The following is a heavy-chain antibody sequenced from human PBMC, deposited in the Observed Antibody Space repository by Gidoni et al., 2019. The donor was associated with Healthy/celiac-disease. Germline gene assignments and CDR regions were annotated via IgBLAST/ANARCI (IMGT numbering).Heavy chain of an antibody. J-gene: IGHJ6*02. Sequence: EVQLVESGGGLVQPGGSLRLSCAASGLTFSSYDMHWVRQATGKGLELVSAIGTAGDTYYPGSVKGRFTISRENAKNSLYLQINSLRAGDTAVYYCARGAAMGYYYGMDVWGQGTTVTVSS. CDR3: ARGAAMGYYYGMDV. CDR2: IGTAGDT. V-gene: IGHV3-13*01. CDR1: GLTFSSYD. D-gene: IGHD5-18*01.